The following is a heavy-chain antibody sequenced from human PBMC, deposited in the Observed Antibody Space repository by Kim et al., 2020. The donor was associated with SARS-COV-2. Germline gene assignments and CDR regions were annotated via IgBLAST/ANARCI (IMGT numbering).Heavy chain of an antibody. D-gene: IGHD3-16*02. CDR2: IYSGSST. CDR3: ARNRVRLDHGMDV. V-gene: IGHV3-66*02. CDR1: GFAVSTNY. Sequence: GGSLRLSCAASGFAVSTNYMSWVRQAPGKGLEWVSVIYSGSSTYYADSVKGRFTISRDNSKNTLYLQMNSLRAEDTAVYYCARNRVRLDHGMDVWGQGTTVTVSS. J-gene: IGHJ6*02.